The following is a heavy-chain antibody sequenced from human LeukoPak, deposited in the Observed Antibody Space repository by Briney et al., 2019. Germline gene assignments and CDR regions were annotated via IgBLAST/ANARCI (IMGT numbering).Heavy chain of an antibody. CDR2: IIPIFGSP. J-gene: IGHJ4*02. Sequence: SVKVSCKAPGGTFSRYAITWVRQAPGQGLEWMGSIIPIFGSPKYAQEFQGRLVLTADESTNTAYMELSSLSSEDTAMYYCASVFFGGEAKLRLLEWILHYWGQGTLVTVSS. V-gene: IGHV1-69*13. CDR3: ASVFFGGEAKLRLLEWILHY. D-gene: IGHD3-3*01. CDR1: GGTFSRYA.